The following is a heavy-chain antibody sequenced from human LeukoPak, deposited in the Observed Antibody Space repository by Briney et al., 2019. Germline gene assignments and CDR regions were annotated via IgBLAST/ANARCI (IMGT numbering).Heavy chain of an antibody. D-gene: IGHD5-18*01. CDR3: ARGRAVQQRDDAFDI. Sequence: GGSLRLSCAASGFTFSSYDMHWVRQATGKGLEWGSAIGTAGDTYYPGSVKGRFTISRENAKNSLYLQMNSLRAGDTAVYYCARGRAVQQRDDAFDIWGQGTMVTVSS. CDR1: GFTFSSYD. V-gene: IGHV3-13*01. J-gene: IGHJ3*02. CDR2: IGTAGDT.